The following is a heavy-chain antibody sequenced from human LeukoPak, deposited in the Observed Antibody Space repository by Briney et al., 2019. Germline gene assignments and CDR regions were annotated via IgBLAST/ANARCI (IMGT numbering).Heavy chain of an antibody. CDR3: ARPDMTTGGDWFDP. D-gene: IGHD4-17*01. Sequence: SETLSLTCTVSGYSISSGYYWGWIRQPPGKGLEWIGSIYHSGSTYYNPSLKSRVTISVDTSKNQFSLKLSSVTAADTAVYYCARPDMTTGGDWFDPWGQGTLVTVSS. V-gene: IGHV4-38-2*02. J-gene: IGHJ5*02. CDR2: IYHSGST. CDR1: GYSISSGYY.